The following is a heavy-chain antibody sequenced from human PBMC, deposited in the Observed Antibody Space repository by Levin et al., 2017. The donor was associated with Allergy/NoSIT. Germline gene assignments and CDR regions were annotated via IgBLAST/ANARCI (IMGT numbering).Heavy chain of an antibody. CDR2: ITSDGGIK. V-gene: IGHV3-30*04. CDR3: TRGDGSKFDY. Sequence: GESLKISCAASGFTFSDSAIYWVRQAPGKGLEWVAIITSDGGIKLYSDSVKGRFTVSRDNSKNALYLQMNSLRPDDTAVYYCTRGDGSKFDYWGQGTQVTASS. J-gene: IGHJ4*02. CDR1: GFTFSDSA. D-gene: IGHD5-24*01.